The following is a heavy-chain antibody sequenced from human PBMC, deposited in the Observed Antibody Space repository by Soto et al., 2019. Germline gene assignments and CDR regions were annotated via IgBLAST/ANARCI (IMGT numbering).Heavy chain of an antibody. Sequence: QVQLVQSGAEVKKPGSSVKVSCKTSGGTFSSYAISWVRQAPGQGLEWMGGISPIFGTANYAQKFQGRVTITADESTTTAYMELSSLRSEDTAVYYCASPDLLYDSSGYYYAFDYWGQGTLVTVSS. J-gene: IGHJ4*02. CDR2: ISPIFGTA. CDR3: ASPDLLYDSSGYYYAFDY. D-gene: IGHD3-22*01. CDR1: GGTFSSYA. V-gene: IGHV1-69*01.